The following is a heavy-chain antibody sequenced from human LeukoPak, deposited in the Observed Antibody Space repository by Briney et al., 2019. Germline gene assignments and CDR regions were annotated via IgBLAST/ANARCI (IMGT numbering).Heavy chain of an antibody. D-gene: IGHD3-9*01. Sequence: SETLSLTCAVYGGSFSGYYWSWIRQPPGKGLEWIGEINHSGSTNYNPSLKSRVTISVDTSKNQFSLKLSSVTAADTAVYYCARGSDISIDYWGQGTLVTVSP. CDR2: INHSGST. CDR3: ARGSDISIDY. V-gene: IGHV4-34*01. J-gene: IGHJ4*02. CDR1: GGSFSGYY.